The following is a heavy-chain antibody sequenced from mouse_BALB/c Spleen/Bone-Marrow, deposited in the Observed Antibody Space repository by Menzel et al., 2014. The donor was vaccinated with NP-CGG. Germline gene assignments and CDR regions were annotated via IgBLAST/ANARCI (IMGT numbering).Heavy chain of an antibody. V-gene: IGHV1-67*01. CDR3: ARDISGYVRAMDY. CDR2: ISTYSANT. CDR1: GYTFTDYA. J-gene: IGHJ4*01. Sequence: VQLQQSGPELVSPGVSVKISCKAFGYTFTDYAIHWAKQSHSKSLEWIGIISTYSANTNYNQKFKGKATMTVDKSSSTAYMELARLTFEDSAIYFCARDISGYVRAMDYWGQGTSVTVSS. D-gene: IGHD3-2*01.